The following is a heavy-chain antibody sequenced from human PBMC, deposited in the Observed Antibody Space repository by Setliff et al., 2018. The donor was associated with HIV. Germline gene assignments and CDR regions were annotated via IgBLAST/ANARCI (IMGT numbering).Heavy chain of an antibody. D-gene: IGHD3-22*01. J-gene: IGHJ4*02. Sequence: GESLKISCEASGYTFTNYWIGWVRQMPGKGLEWMGIIQPGDSDTRYSPSFQGQVTISADKSINTAYLQWSGLTASDTAMYYCARHPYYYDINGYAGGFDYWGQGTLVTVSS. CDR1: GYTFTNYW. CDR2: IQPGDSDT. CDR3: ARHPYYYDINGYAGGFDY. V-gene: IGHV5-51*01.